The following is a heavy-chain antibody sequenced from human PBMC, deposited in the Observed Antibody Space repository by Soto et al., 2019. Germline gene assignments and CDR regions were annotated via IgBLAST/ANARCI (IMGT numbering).Heavy chain of an antibody. CDR1: GFTFSSYW. Sequence: TVGSLRLSCAASGFTFSSYWMHWVRQAPGKGLEWVAVISYDGSNKNHADTVKGRFTISRDNSKNTLYLQMNSLRAEDTAVYYCARGYDFWSGYYYPYGMDVWGQGTTVTVSS. J-gene: IGHJ6*02. D-gene: IGHD3-3*01. CDR2: ISYDGSNK. V-gene: IGHV3-30*03. CDR3: ARGYDFWSGYYYPYGMDV.